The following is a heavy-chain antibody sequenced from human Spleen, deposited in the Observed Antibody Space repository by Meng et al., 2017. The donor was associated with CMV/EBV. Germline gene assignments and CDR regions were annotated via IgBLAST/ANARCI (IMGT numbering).Heavy chain of an antibody. J-gene: IGHJ6*02. D-gene: IGHD2-2*01. V-gene: IGHV3-30*02. CDR1: GFTFSYYA. CDR3: AKLLPSTYCSSTSCNVLRFLEWPLKAHYYGMDV. Sequence: GESLKISCAASGFTFSYYAMHWVRQAPGKGLEWVAFIRYDGSNKYYADSVKGRFTISRDNSKNTLYLQMNSLRAEDTAVYYCAKLLPSTYCSSTSCNVLRFLEWPLKAHYYGMDVWGQGTTVTVSS. CDR2: IRYDGSNK.